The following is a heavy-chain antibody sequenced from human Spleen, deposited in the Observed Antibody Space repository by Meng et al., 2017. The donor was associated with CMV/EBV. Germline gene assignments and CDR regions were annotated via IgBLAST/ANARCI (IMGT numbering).Heavy chain of an antibody. CDR2: IYWNEDK. CDR1: GFSLSTSGVG. D-gene: IGHD5-12*01. J-gene: IGHJ4*02. CDR3: AHRPGLYSGYD. V-gene: IGHV2-5*01. Sequence: TCTFSGFSLSTSGVGVGWIRQPPGKALEWLALIYWNEDKRYSPSLKSRLTITKDTSKNQVVLTMTNMDPVDTATYYCAHRPGLYSGYDWGQGTLVTVSS.